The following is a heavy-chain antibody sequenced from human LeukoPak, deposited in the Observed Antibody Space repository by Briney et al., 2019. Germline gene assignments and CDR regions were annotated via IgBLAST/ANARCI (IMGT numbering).Heavy chain of an antibody. CDR1: GFTFSSYG. Sequence: GGSLRLSCAASGFTFSSYGMHWVRQAPGKGLEWVAVISYDGSNKYYADSVKGRFTISRDNSKNTLYLQMNSLRAEDTAVYYCAKGDGSWPPYYYMDVWGKGTTVTVSS. D-gene: IGHD6-13*01. CDR2: ISYDGSNK. CDR3: AKGDGSWPPYYYMDV. J-gene: IGHJ6*03. V-gene: IGHV3-30*18.